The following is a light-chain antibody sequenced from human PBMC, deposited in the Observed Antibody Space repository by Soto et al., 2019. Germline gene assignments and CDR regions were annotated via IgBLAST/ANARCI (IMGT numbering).Light chain of an antibody. J-gene: IGLJ2*01. Sequence: QSALTQPPSVSGSPGQSVTISCTVTSSDVGDYEHVSWYQLAPGTAPKLLIYEVSKRPSGVPDRFSGSKSGNTASLTVSGLQAEDEADYYCSSYAGSNNFVVFGGGTKLTVL. CDR1: SSDVGDYEH. CDR3: SSYAGSNNFVV. V-gene: IGLV2-8*01. CDR2: EVS.